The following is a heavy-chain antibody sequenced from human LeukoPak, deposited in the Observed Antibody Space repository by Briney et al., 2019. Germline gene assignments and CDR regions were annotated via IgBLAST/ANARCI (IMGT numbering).Heavy chain of an antibody. CDR3: ARDSIYDSSGYHPIRSSYGMDV. CDR2: IYSGGST. J-gene: IGHJ6*02. D-gene: IGHD3-22*01. Sequence: GGSLRLSCAASGFTFSSYGMHWVRQAPGKGLEWVSVIYSGGSTYYADSVKGRFTISRDNSKNTLYLQMNSLRAEDTAVYYCARDSIYDSSGYHPIRSSYGMDVWGQGTTVTVSS. V-gene: IGHV3-NL1*01. CDR1: GFTFSSYG.